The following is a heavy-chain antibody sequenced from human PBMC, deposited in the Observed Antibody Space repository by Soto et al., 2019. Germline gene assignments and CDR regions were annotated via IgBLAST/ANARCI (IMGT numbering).Heavy chain of an antibody. CDR2: IWYDGSNK. Sequence: GGSLRLSCTASGFTFSSYGMHWVRQAPGKGLEWVAVIWYDGSNKYYADSVKGRFTISRDNSKNTLYLQMNSLRAEDTAVYYCARDRVAGTHYFDYWGQGTLVTVSS. CDR1: GFTFSSYG. D-gene: IGHD6-19*01. CDR3: ARDRVAGTHYFDY. V-gene: IGHV3-33*08. J-gene: IGHJ4*02.